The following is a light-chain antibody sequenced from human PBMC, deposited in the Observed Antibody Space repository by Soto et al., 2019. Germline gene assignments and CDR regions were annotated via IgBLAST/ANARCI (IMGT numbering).Light chain of an antibody. Sequence: DIQMTQSPSSVSASVGDRVTITCRASQDISGWLAWFQQKPGKAPNLLIYAASILQSGVPSRFSGSGSGTDFTLTITYLQPEDFATYYCQHYNSYSEAFGQGTKVELK. CDR2: AAS. CDR1: QDISGW. J-gene: IGKJ1*01. CDR3: QHYNSYSEA. V-gene: IGKV1D-12*01.